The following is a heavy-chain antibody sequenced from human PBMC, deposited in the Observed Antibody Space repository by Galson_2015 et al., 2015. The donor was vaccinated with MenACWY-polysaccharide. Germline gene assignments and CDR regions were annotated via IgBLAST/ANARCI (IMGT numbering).Heavy chain of an antibody. D-gene: IGHD1-26*01. Sequence: SLRLSCAASGFIFNTYGMAWARQAPGKGLEWVSAISGSASGGSAYYADSVKGRFTVSRDNSKKTLYLQMHSLRVEDTAVYYCARSPSATYYFDYWGQGTLVTVSS. CDR3: ARSPSATYYFDY. CDR1: GFIFNTYG. CDR2: ISGSASGGSA. J-gene: IGHJ4*02. V-gene: IGHV3-23*01.